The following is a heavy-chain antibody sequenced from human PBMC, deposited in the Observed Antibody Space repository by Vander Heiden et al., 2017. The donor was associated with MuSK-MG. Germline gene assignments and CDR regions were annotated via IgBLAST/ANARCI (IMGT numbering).Heavy chain of an antibody. V-gene: IGHV2-5*02. Sequence: QITLKESGPTLVKPTQTLTLTCTFSGFSLSTSGVGVGWLRQPRVKALDGRAIIYWDYDKRYNPSLRSRLTITKDTSKNQGILTMTNVDPVDTATYYCAHRQALTGSWDVGYFDYWGQGTLVTVSS. J-gene: IGHJ4*02. CDR2: IYWDYDK. D-gene: IGHD1-26*01. CDR1: GFSLSTSGVG. CDR3: AHRQALTGSWDVGYFDY.